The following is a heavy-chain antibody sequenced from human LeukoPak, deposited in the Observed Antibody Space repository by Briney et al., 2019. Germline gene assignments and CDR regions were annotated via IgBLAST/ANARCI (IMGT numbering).Heavy chain of an antibody. Sequence: GGSLRLSCAASGFTFSSYGMHWVRQAPGKGLEWVAVIWYDGSNKYYADSVKGRFTISRDNSKNTLYLQMNSLRAEDTAVYYCARDRIAVAGTSRTNYIDYWGQGTLVTVSS. CDR1: GFTFSSYG. D-gene: IGHD6-19*01. V-gene: IGHV3-33*01. J-gene: IGHJ4*02. CDR3: ARDRIAVAGTSRTNYIDY. CDR2: IWYDGSNK.